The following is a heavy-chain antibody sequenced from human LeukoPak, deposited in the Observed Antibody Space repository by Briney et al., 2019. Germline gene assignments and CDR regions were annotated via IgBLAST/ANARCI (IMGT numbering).Heavy chain of an antibody. V-gene: IGHV3-30*04. J-gene: IGHJ4*02. CDR1: GFTFSSYA. CDR2: ISYDGSNK. CDR3: AGQAYSSSWYRDY. Sequence: GRSLRLSCAASGFTFSSYAMHWDRQAPGKGLEGVAVISYDGSNKYYADSVKGRFTISRDNSKNTLYLQMNSLRAEDTAVYYCAGQAYSSSWYRDYWGQGTLVTVSS. D-gene: IGHD6-13*01.